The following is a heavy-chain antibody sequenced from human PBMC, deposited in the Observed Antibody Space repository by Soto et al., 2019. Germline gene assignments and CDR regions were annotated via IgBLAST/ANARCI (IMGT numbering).Heavy chain of an antibody. D-gene: IGHD1-1*01. V-gene: IGHV4-59*01. CDR2: IYYSGGT. J-gene: IGHJ5*02. Sequence: QVQLQESGPGLVKPSETLSLTCTVSGGSLNNYYWTWIRQPPGKGLEWIGYIYYSGGTNYNPSLKCRVTITLDTSKSQFSLKLTSVTAADTAVYYCARDPSGKGWFDPWGQGTLVTVSP. CDR1: GGSLNNYY. CDR3: ARDPSGKGWFDP.